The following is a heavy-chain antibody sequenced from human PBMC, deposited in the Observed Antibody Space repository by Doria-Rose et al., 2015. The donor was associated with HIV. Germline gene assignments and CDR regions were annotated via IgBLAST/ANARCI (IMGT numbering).Heavy chain of an antibody. J-gene: IGHJ4*02. V-gene: IGHV4-30-4*01. CDR1: GDSISSGDSF. D-gene: IGHD3-10*01. CDR3: ARARNYGFPHFFDF. Sequence: QVQLQEPGPGLVRPSQTLSLTCTVSGDSISSGDSFWSWIRQPPGKGPEWIGYISSSGTTYYYPSLRRRLTISLDASKNQFSLNLNSVTAADTAVYYCARARNYGFPHFFDFWGQGTLVTVSS. CDR2: ISSSGTT.